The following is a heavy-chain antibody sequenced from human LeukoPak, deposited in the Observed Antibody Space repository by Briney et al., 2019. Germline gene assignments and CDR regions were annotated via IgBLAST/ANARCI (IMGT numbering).Heavy chain of an antibody. CDR1: GFTVSSHY. CDR3: ATRYASGPIADY. V-gene: IGHV3-53*01. D-gene: IGHD3-10*01. CDR2: IYSGGDT. J-gene: IGHJ4*02. Sequence: PGGSLRLSCAASGFTVSSHYMTWVRQAPGKGLEWVSVIYSGGDTHYADSVKGRFTISRDNSKNTLYLQMNSLRAEDTAVYYCATRYASGPIADYWGQGTLVTVSS.